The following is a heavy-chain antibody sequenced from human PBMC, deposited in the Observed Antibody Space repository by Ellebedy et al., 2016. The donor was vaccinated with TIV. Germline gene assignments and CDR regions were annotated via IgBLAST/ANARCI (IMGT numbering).Heavy chain of an antibody. V-gene: IGHV4-39*07. D-gene: IGHD6-13*01. CDR1: GAAIRSSNYY. CDR2: IYNSGST. Sequence: MPSETLSLTCTVSGAAIRSSNYYWGWIRQSPGKGLEWIRSIYNSGSTHYNPSLKSRVTISVDTSKNQFSLKLSSVTAADRAVYYCVRGLGIAKFWGQGTLVAVSS. CDR3: VRGLGIAKF. J-gene: IGHJ4*02.